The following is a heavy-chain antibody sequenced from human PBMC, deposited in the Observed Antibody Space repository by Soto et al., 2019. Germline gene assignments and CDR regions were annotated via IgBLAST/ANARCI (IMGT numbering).Heavy chain of an antibody. D-gene: IGHD3-16*01. CDR3: XXXXXXXXXXATAPVTF. V-gene: IGHV3-15*01. CDR1: GFSFTYAW. Sequence: EVQLVESGGGLVKPGGSLRLSCTASGFSFTYAWMNWVRQAPGKGLEWVGHIRSRTDGGTTDYAAPVKGRFAISRDDSKSXXXXXXXXXXXXXXXXXXXXXXXXXXXXXATAPVTFWGQGTLVTVSS. J-gene: IGHJ4*01. CDR2: IRSRTDGGTT.